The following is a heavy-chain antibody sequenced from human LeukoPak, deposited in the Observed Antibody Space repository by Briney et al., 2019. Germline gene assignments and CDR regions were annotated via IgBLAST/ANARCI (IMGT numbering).Heavy chain of an antibody. V-gene: IGHV3-74*01. CDR2: VKSDGGGI. CDR1: GFTFTDYW. CDR3: ARQAGSGFDY. D-gene: IGHD3-10*01. J-gene: IGHJ4*02. Sequence: GGSLRLSCAVSGFTFTDYWCRWVRQAPGKGLEWVSRVKSDGGGINYGDSVKGRFTMSRDNAKNTSYLQMNCLRAEDPAVYYCARQAGSGFDYWGQGSLVTVSS.